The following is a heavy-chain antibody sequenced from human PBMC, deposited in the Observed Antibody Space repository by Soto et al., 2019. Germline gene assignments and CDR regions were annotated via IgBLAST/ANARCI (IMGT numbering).Heavy chain of an antibody. CDR2: INPSGGST. Sequence: ASVKVSCKASGYTFTSYYMHWVRQAPGQGLEWMGIINPSGGSTSYAQKFQGRVTMTRDTSTSTVYMELSSLRSEDTAVYYCARDQGSSGWPLGWFDPWGQGTLVTVSS. CDR1: GYTFTSYY. V-gene: IGHV1-46*01. J-gene: IGHJ5*02. CDR3: ARDQGSSGWPLGWFDP. D-gene: IGHD6-19*01.